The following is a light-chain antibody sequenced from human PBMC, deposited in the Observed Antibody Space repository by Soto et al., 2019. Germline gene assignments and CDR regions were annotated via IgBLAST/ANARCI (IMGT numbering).Light chain of an antibody. CDR2: GAS. CDR1: QSFSGN. V-gene: IGKV3-15*01. CDR3: QPYNTWPLIP. Sequence: IGVKHSAAAVSVYKGERATLSCRASQSFSGNLAWYQQKPGQAPRLLIYGASTRATGVPARFSGSGSGTEFTLTISSLQSEDFAVYYCQPYNTWPLIPSGQLRRPAI. J-gene: IGKJ5*01.